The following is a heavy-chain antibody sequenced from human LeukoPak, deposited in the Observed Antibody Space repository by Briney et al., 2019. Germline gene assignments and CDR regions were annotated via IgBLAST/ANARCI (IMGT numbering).Heavy chain of an antibody. CDR1: GFTFSSYG. CDR3: ARDGSTMVRGVRYYYYGMDV. Sequence: GGSLRLSCAASGFTFSSYGMHWVRQAPGKGLEWVAVIWYDGSNKYYADSVKGRFTISRDNSKNTPYLQMNSLRAEDTAVYYCARDGSTMVRGVRYYYYGMDVWGQGTTVTVSS. V-gene: IGHV3-33*01. D-gene: IGHD3-10*01. J-gene: IGHJ6*02. CDR2: IWYDGSNK.